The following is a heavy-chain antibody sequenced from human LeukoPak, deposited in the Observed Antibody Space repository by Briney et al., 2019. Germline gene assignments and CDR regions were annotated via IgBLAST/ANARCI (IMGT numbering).Heavy chain of an antibody. CDR1: ESTFSDAW. J-gene: IGHJ4*02. CDR2: IKNKFNGETT. Sequence: GGSLGLSCAASESTFSDAWMNWVRQAPGKGLEWVGRIKNKFNGETTDYAAPVKGRFTISRDDSKKTLYLQMNSLKADDTAVYFCTTVTVCTGSSCPGAFDHWGQGTLVTVSS. CDR3: TTVTVCTGSSCPGAFDH. V-gene: IGHV3-15*01. D-gene: IGHD2-8*02.